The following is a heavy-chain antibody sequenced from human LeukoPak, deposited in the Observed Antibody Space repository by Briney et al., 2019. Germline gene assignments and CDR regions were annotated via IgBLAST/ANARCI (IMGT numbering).Heavy chain of an antibody. CDR1: GFTFSSYA. V-gene: IGHV3-23*01. CDR2: ISGSGGST. D-gene: IGHD3-3*01. J-gene: IGHJ4*02. Sequence: GGSLRLSCAASGFTFSSYAMSWVRQAPGKGLEWVSAISGSGGSTYYADSVKGRFTISGDNSKNTLYLQMNSLRAEDTAVYYCARQSITIFGVGTYFDYWGQGTLVTVSS. CDR3: ARQSITIFGVGTYFDY.